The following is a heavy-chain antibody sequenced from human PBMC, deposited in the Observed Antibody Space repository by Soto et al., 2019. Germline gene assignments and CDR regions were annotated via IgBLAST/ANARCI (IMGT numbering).Heavy chain of an antibody. V-gene: IGHV1-3*01. Sequence: ASVKVSCKASGYTFTSYAMHWVRQAPGQRLEWMGWINAGNGNTKYSQKFQGRVTITRDTSASTAYMELSSLRSEDTAVYYCARDGGYCSGGSCYSGHYYYGMDVWGQGTTVTAP. CDR1: GYTFTSYA. CDR3: ARDGGYCSGGSCYSGHYYYGMDV. CDR2: INAGNGNT. J-gene: IGHJ6*02. D-gene: IGHD2-15*01.